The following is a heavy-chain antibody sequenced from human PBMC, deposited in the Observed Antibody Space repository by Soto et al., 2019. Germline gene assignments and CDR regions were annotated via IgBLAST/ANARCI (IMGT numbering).Heavy chain of an antibody. V-gene: IGHV3-33*01. J-gene: IGHJ6*02. CDR2: IWYDGSNK. CDR1: GFTFSSYG. D-gene: IGHD2-2*02. Sequence: QVQLVESGGGVVQPGKSLRLSCAASGFTFSSYGIHWVRQAPGKGLEWVAVIWYDGSNKYYADSVKGRFTISRDNSKNTLERQMNSLRGEDMAVYYCGSDPGISCYMCGMDVWGQGTTVTVSS. CDR3: GSDPGISCYMCGMDV.